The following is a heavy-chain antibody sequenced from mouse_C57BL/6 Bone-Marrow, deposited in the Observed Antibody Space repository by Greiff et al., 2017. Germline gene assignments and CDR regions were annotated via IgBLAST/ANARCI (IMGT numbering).Heavy chain of an antibody. Sequence: EVQLVESGGGLVKPGGSLKLSCAASGFTFSDYGMHWVRQAPEKGLEWVAYISSGSSTIYYAATVKGRFTISRDNAKNTLFLQMTSLRSEDTAMYYCARYYGSSFDYWGQGTTLTVSS. CDR3: ARYYGSSFDY. V-gene: IGHV5-17*01. D-gene: IGHD1-1*01. CDR2: ISSGSSTI. CDR1: GFTFSDYG. J-gene: IGHJ2*01.